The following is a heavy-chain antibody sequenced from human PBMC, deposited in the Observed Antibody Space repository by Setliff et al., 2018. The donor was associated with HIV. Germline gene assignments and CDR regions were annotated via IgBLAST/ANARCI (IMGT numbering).Heavy chain of an antibody. V-gene: IGHV2-70*11. CDR1: GFSLTTSGMC. CDR2: IDWDDDK. CDR3: AQICGGYFGSGNFPH. J-gene: IGHJ4*02. D-gene: IGHD3-10*01. Sequence: SGPTLVNPTQTLTLTCNFSGFSLTTSGMCMSWIRQPPGKALEWLARIDWDDDKYYITSLKTRPTISKDTSKNQVVLTLTNVDPVDTATYYCAQICGGYFGSGNFPHWGRGTLVTVSS.